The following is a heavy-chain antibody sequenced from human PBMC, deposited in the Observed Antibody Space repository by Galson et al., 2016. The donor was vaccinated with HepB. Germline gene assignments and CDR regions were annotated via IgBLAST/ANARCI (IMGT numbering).Heavy chain of an antibody. Sequence: SLRLSCAASGFTFSGSAMHWVRQASGKGLEWVGRIRSKANSYATAYAASVKGRFTISRDNSKNTLYLQMNSLRPEDTAVYYCARKWAYDRTIIDYWGQGTLVTVSS. J-gene: IGHJ4*02. CDR3: ARKWAYDRTIIDY. CDR2: IRSKANSYAT. D-gene: IGHD3-22*01. CDR1: GFTFSGSA. V-gene: IGHV3-73*01.